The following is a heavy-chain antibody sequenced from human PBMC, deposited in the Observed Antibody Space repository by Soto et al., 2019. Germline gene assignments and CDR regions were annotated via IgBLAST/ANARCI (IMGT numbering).Heavy chain of an antibody. CDR1: GYSFTSYW. CDR3: ARLKEQLYYYYGMDV. D-gene: IGHD6-13*01. J-gene: IGHJ6*02. V-gene: IGHV5-51*01. Sequence: PGESLKISCKGSGYSFTSYWIGWVRQMPGKGLEWMGIIYPGDSDTRYSPSFQGQVTISADKSISTAYLQWSSLKASDTAMYYCARLKEQLYYYYGMDVWGQGTTVTVSS. CDR2: IYPGDSDT.